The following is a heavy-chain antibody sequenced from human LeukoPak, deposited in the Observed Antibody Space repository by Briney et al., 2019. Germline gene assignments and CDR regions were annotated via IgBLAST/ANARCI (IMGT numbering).Heavy chain of an antibody. Sequence: AASVKVSCKASGGTFSSYAISWVRQAPGQGLEWMGGIIPIFGTANYAQKFQGRVTITADESTSTAYMELSSLRSEDTAVYYCAKDYPIVVVPAARAGNWFAPWGQGTLVTVSS. D-gene: IGHD2-2*01. CDR2: IIPIFGTA. J-gene: IGHJ5*02. V-gene: IGHV1-69*13. CDR1: GGTFSSYA. CDR3: AKDYPIVVVPAARAGNWFAP.